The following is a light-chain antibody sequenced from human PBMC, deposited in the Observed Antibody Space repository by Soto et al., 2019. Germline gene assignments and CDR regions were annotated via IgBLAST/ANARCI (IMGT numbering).Light chain of an antibody. J-gene: IGLJ2*01. CDR1: SSNIGNNY. Sequence: QSVLTQPPSVSAAPGQKVTISCSGSSSNIGNNYVYWYQQLPTTAPKLLIYDNNQRPSGIPDRFSGSKSDTSATLGITGLQTGDDADYYCGTWDSRLGAVVFGGGTKVTVL. CDR2: DNN. V-gene: IGLV1-51*01. CDR3: GTWDSRLGAVV.